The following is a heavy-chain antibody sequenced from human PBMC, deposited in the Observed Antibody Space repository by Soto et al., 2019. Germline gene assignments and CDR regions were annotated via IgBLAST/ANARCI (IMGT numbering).Heavy chain of an antibody. V-gene: IGHV1-69*12. J-gene: IGHJ6*02. CDR3: ARGGVFGVEPNSHYYYYGMDV. Sequence: QVQLVQSGAEVKKPGSSVKVSCKASGGTFSSYAISWVRQAPGQGLEWMGGIIPIFGTANYAQKFQGRVTITADESTSTAYMELSSLRSEDTAVYYCARGGVFGVEPNSHYYYYGMDVWGQGTTVTVSS. CDR1: GGTFSSYA. CDR2: IIPIFGTA. D-gene: IGHD3-3*01.